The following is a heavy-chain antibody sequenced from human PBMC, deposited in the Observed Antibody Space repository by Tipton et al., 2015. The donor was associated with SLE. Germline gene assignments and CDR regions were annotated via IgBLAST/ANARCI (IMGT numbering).Heavy chain of an antibody. V-gene: IGHV3-13*04. Sequence: SLRLSCAASGFTFSSYDMRWVRQATGKGLEWVSAIGTAGDTYYPGSVKGRFTISRENAKNSLYLQMNSRRAGDTAVYYCARVGVSYDFWSGYYPDWYFDLWDRGSRVTVSS. J-gene: IGHJ2*01. CDR3: ARVGVSYDFWSGYYPDWYFDL. CDR2: IGTAGDT. D-gene: IGHD3-3*01. CDR1: GFTFSSYD.